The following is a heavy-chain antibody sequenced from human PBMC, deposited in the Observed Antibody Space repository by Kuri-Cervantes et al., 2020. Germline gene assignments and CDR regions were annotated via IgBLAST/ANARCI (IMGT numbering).Heavy chain of an antibody. Sequence: GESLKISCAASGFTFNTSSIHWVRQTPGKGLEWVAVISYHGSDKYYGDSVKGRFIISRDNSKNTLYLQMKSLRPEDTAMYYCVKERSPGGDFWGQGTLVTVSS. V-gene: IGHV3-30-3*02. J-gene: IGHJ4*02. CDR3: VKERSPGGDF. CDR1: GFTFNTSS. CDR2: ISYHGSDK. D-gene: IGHD3-16*01.